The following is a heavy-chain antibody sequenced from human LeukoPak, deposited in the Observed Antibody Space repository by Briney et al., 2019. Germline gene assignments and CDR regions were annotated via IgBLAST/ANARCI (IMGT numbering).Heavy chain of an antibody. CDR1: GYTFTGYY. Sequence: ASVKVSCKASGYTFTGYYMHWVRQAPGQGLEWMGWINPNSGGTNYAQKFQGRVTMTRDTSISTAYMELGRLRSDDTAVYYCARVCQPFVYKVFDYWGQGTLVTVSS. V-gene: IGHV1-2*02. J-gene: IGHJ4*02. D-gene: IGHD1-14*01. CDR3: ARVCQPFVYKVFDY. CDR2: INPNSGGT.